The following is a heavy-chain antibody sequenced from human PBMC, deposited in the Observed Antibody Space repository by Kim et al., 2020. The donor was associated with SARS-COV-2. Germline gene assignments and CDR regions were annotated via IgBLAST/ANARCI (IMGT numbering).Heavy chain of an antibody. CDR2: ISGSCGST. CDR1: GFTFSSYA. D-gene: IGHD5-12*01. J-gene: IGHJ6*02. CDR3: AKEEDEQINSGYGYYYYGMDV. Sequence: GGSLRLSCAASGFTFSSYAMSWVRQAPGKGLEWVSAISGSCGSTYYADSVKGRFTISRDNSKNTLYLQMNSQRAEDTAVYYCAKEEDEQINSGYGYYYYGMDVWGQGTTVTVSS. V-gene: IGHV3-23*01.